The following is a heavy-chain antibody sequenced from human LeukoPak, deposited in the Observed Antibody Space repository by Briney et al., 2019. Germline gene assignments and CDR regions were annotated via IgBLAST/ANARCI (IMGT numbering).Heavy chain of an antibody. J-gene: IGHJ3*01. D-gene: IGHD3-10*01. CDR2: INHSGST. CDR1: GGSISSSSYY. Sequence: PSETLSLTCTVSGGSISSSSYYWGWIRQPPGKGLEWIGEINHSGSTNYNPSLKSRVTISVDTSKNQFSLKLSSVTAADTAVYYCARSRSHYYGSGSPPSLWGQGTMVTVSS. V-gene: IGHV4-39*07. CDR3: ARSRSHYYGSGSPPSL.